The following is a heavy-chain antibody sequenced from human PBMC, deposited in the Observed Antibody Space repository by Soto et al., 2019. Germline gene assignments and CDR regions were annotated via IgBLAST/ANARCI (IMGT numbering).Heavy chain of an antibody. J-gene: IGHJ6*04. V-gene: IGHV4-59*01. CDR3: ASPLAVAGYGRDV. CDR1: GGSTSSYY. D-gene: IGHD6-19*01. Sequence: SETLSLTCTVSGGSTSSYYWSWIRQPPGKGLEWIGYIYYSGSTNYNPSLKSRVTISVDTSKNQFSLKLSSVTAADTAVYYCASPLAVAGYGRDVGGKGPTVTVPS. CDR2: IYYSGST.